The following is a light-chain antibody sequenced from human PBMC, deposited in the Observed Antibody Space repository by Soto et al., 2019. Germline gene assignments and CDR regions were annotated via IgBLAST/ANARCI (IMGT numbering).Light chain of an antibody. Sequence: DTQITQSPSTLSASVGHRVTITCRASQSISSWLAWYQQKPGKAPKLLIYDASSLESGVPSRFSGSGSGTEFTLTISSLQPDDFATYYCQQYNSYWTFGQGTKVDI. CDR1: QSISSW. J-gene: IGKJ1*01. CDR2: DAS. CDR3: QQYNSYWT. V-gene: IGKV1-5*01.